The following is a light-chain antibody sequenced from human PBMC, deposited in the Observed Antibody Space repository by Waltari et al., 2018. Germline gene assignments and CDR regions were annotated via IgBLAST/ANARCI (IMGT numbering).Light chain of an antibody. V-gene: IGLV3-1*01. CDR2: QDD. Sequence: SYELTQAPSISVSPGQAVSITCSGDKLGDRLAFWYQQRPGQSPSLVIYQDDKRPSGIPERFSGSNSGNTATLTISGTQPLDEADYYCQTWDTTSVIFGGGTRLTVL. CDR1: KLGDRL. CDR3: QTWDTTSVI. J-gene: IGLJ2*01.